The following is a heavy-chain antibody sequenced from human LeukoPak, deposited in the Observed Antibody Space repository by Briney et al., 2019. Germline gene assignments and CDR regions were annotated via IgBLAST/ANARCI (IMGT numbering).Heavy chain of an antibody. CDR1: GFTVSSNY. Sequence: PGGSLRLSCAASGFTVSSNYMSWVRQAPGKGLEWVSVIYSGGSTYYADSVKGRFTISRDNSKNTLYLQMNSLRAEDTAVYYCATTDIVATMGFYYYYGMDVWGQGTKVTVSS. V-gene: IGHV3-53*01. CDR2: IYSGGST. D-gene: IGHD5-12*01. J-gene: IGHJ6*02. CDR3: ATTDIVATMGFYYYYGMDV.